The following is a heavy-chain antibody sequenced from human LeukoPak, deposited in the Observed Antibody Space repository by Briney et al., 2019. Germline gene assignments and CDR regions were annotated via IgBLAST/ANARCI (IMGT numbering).Heavy chain of an antibody. V-gene: IGHV1-8*01. D-gene: IGHD1-26*01. CDR3: ARSGGATTHYYYYYMDV. J-gene: IGHJ6*03. CDR1: GYTFTSYD. CDR2: MNPNSGNT. Sequence: ASVKVSCKASGYTFTSYDINWVRQATGQGLEWMGWMNPNSGNTGYAQKFQGRVAMTRNTSISTAYVELSSLRSEDTAVYYCARSGGATTHYYYYYMDVWGKGTTVTVSS.